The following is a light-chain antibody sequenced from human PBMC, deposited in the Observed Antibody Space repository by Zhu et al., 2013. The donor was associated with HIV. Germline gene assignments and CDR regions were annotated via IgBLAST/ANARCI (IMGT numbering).Light chain of an antibody. CDR1: QDISSW. V-gene: IGKV1-12*01. CDR2: AAS. CDR3: QQSNSFPHT. Sequence: DIQMTQSPSSVSASVGDRVTITCRASQDISSWLVWYQQKPGKAPKLLIYAASSLQGGVPPRFSGSGSGTDFTLTISSLQPEDFATYYCQQSNSFPHTFGQGTKLQIK. J-gene: IGKJ2*01.